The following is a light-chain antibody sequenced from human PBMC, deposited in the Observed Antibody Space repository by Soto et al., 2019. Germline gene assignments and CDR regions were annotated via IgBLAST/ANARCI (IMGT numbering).Light chain of an antibody. CDR1: SSDVGGYNY. Sequence: QSALTQPPSASGSPGQSVTISCTGISSDVGGYNYVSWYQQHPGKAPKLMIYEVSKRPSGVPDRFSGSKSGNTASLTVSGLQPEDEADYYCSSYAGSNKSVFGTGTKVTVL. CDR3: SSYAGSNKSV. J-gene: IGLJ1*01. V-gene: IGLV2-8*01. CDR2: EVS.